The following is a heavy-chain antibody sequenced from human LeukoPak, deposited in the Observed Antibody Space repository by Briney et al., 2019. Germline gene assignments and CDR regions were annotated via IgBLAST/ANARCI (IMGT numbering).Heavy chain of an antibody. CDR3: ARGDHSSGWYPSFDY. CDR2: IYHSGST. Sequence: SGTLSLTCAASGGSISSSNWWSWVRQPPGKGLEWIGEIYHSGSTNYNPSLKSRVTISVDKSKNQFSLKLSSVTAADTAVYYCARGDHSSGWYPSFDYWGQGTLVTVSS. D-gene: IGHD6-19*01. V-gene: IGHV4-4*02. J-gene: IGHJ4*02. CDR1: GGSISSSNW.